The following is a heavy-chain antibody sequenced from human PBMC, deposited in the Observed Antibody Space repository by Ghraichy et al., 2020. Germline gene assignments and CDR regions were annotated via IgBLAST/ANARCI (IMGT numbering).Heavy chain of an antibody. D-gene: IGHD4-23*01. CDR2: LSDSGGST. Sequence: GESLNISCAASGFAFSSFAMSWVRQAPGKGLEWVSSLSDSGGSTYYADSVKGRFTISRDNSKNSVYLQMNSLRAEDTAVYYCAKGGGMDFDYWGQGTLVTVSS. CDR3: AKGGGMDFDY. CDR1: GFAFSSFA. J-gene: IGHJ4*02. V-gene: IGHV3-23*01.